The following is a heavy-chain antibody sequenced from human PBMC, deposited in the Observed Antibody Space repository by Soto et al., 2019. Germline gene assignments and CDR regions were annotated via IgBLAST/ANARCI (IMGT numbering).Heavy chain of an antibody. V-gene: IGHV2-5*02. CDR3: AHKLSPEPFAY. CDR1: GFSLTSSLVG. Sequence: GPTLVNPTQTLTLTCTFTGFSLTSSLVGVGWIRQPPEKALEWLGIIYWDDDKRYSPSLKSRLTITKDTSKNQVVLTMTNVDPVDTATYYCAHKLSPEPFAYWGQGTLVTVSS. CDR2: IYWDDDK. J-gene: IGHJ4*02.